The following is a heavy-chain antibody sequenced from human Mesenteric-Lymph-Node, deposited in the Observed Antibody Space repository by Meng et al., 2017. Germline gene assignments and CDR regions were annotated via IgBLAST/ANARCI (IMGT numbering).Heavy chain of an antibody. D-gene: IGHD2-21*01. J-gene: IGHJ4*02. Sequence: QVQLQESGPGLVKPSQPPSLTCSVSGGSISSGDSYWSWIRQPPGKGLEWIGYIYYSGSTYYNPSLRSRITISVDTSKNQFSLNLNSMTAADTAVYYCASFDHIPRRNYFDYWGQGTLVTVSS. CDR3: ASFDHIPRRNYFDY. CDR1: GGSISSGDSY. CDR2: IYYSGST. V-gene: IGHV4-30-4*01.